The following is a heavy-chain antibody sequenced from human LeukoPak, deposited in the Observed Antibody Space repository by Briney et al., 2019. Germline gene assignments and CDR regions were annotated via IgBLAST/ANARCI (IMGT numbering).Heavy chain of an antibody. D-gene: IGHD6-19*01. J-gene: IGHJ4*02. V-gene: IGHV3-23*01. Sequence: GGSLRLSCAASGFTFSSYAMSWVRQAPGKGLEWVSAISGSGGSTYYADSVKGRFTISRDNSKNTLYLQMNSLRAEDTAVYYCAYGGIAVPGYFDYWGQGTLVTVSS. CDR3: AYGGIAVPGYFDY. CDR1: GFTFSSYA. CDR2: ISGSGGST.